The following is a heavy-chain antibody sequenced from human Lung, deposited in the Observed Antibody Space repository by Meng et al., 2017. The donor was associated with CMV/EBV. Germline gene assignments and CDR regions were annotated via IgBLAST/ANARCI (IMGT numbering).Heavy chain of an antibody. J-gene: IGHJ5*02. CDR2: VNSYTGDT. V-gene: IGHV1-18*04. Sequence: ASVKVSCKAYGYSFNSYIISWVRQAPGQGLEWMGWVNSYTGDTDYAQQFQERITMTTDTSTTTVYMELRSLRTDDTAAYYCARISMIRGIIITGWFDPWGQGTXVTVSS. D-gene: IGHD3-10*01. CDR1: GYSFNSYI. CDR3: ARISMIRGIIITGWFDP.